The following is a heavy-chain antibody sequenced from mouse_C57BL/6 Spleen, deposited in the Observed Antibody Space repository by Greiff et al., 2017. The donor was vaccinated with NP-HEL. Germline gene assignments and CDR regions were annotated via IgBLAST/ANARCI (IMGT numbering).Heavy chain of an antibody. CDR3: ARETAQATFMDY. D-gene: IGHD3-2*02. Sequence: QVQLKQPGAELVRPGSSVKLSCKASGYTFTSYWMHWVKQRPIQGLEWIGNIDPSDSETHYNQKFKDKATLTVDKSSSTAYMQLSSLTSEDSAVYYCARETAQATFMDYWGQGTSVTVSS. CDR1: GYTFTSYW. J-gene: IGHJ4*01. V-gene: IGHV1-52*01. CDR2: IDPSDSET.